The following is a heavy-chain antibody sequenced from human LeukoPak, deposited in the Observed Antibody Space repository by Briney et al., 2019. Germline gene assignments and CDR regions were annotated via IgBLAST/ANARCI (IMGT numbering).Heavy chain of an antibody. J-gene: IGHJ4*02. CDR3: AKDLASMTYFDY. CDR2: IRYDGGNK. V-gene: IGHV3-30*02. CDR1: GFTFSSYG. D-gene: IGHD6-6*01. Sequence: GGSLRLSCAASGFTFSSYGMHWVRRAPGKGLEWVAFIRYDGGNKYYADSVQGRFTISRDNSKNTLYLQTNSLRGEDTAVYYCAKDLASMTYFDYWGQGTLVTVSS.